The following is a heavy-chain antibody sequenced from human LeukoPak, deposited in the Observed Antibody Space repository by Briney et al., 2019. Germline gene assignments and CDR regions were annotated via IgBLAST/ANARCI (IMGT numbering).Heavy chain of an antibody. CDR3: TRLSFVVARPELDY. J-gene: IGHJ4*02. D-gene: IGHD6-6*01. CDR1: GFTFSGSA. Sequence: GGSLRLSCAASGFTFSGSAMHWVRQASGKGLEWVGHIRSKANSYATAYAASVKGRFTISRDDSKNTAYLQMNSLKTEDTAVYYCTRLSFVVARPELDYWGQGTLVTVSS. V-gene: IGHV3-73*01. CDR2: IRSKANSYAT.